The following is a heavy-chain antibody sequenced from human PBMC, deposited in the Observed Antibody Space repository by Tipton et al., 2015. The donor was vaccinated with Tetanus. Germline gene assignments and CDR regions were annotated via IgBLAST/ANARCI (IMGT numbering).Heavy chain of an antibody. V-gene: IGHV4-59*01. CDR1: GGSISSYH. CDR2: IYYSGST. Sequence: TLSLTCTVSGGSISSYHWSWIRQPPGKGLEWIGYIYYSGSTNYNPSLKSRVTISVDTSKNQFSLKLSSVTAADTAVYYCARDRGWFDPWGQGTLVTVSS. CDR3: ARDRGWFDP. J-gene: IGHJ5*02.